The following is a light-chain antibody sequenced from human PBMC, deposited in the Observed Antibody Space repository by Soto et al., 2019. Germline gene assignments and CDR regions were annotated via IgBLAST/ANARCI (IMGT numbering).Light chain of an antibody. J-gene: IGLJ1*01. Sequence: QSVLTQPASVSGSPGQSITISCTGTSSDVGGYNYVSWYQQHPGKAPKLMIYEVSNRTSGVSNRFSGSKSGNSASQTISGLQAEDEADYYCSSYTSSSTLVFGTGTKVTVL. CDR3: SSYTSSSTLV. CDR1: SSDVGGYNY. V-gene: IGLV2-14*01. CDR2: EVS.